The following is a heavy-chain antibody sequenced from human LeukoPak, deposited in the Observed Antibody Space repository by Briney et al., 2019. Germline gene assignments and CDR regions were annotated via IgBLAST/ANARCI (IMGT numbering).Heavy chain of an antibody. D-gene: IGHD6-6*01. Sequence: PGGSLRLSCAASGFTFSSYWMSWVRQAPGKGLEWVANIKQDGSEKYYVDSVKGRFTISRDNAKNSLYLQMNSLRAEDKAVYYCARDSSTLAARPMETEYWGQGPLVTVSS. CDR1: GFTFSSYW. CDR2: IKQDGSEK. J-gene: IGHJ4*02. CDR3: ARDSSTLAARPMETEY. V-gene: IGHV3-7*01.